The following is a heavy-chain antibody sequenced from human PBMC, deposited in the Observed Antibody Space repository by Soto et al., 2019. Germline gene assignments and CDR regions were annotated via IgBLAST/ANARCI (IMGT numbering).Heavy chain of an antibody. CDR1: GGSISSSSYY. V-gene: IGHV4-39*07. CDR2: INHSGST. CDR3: ARPTGHRLGYQYYYGMDG. J-gene: IGHJ6*02. Sequence: SETLSLTCTVSGGSISSSSYYWGWIRQPPGKGLEWIGEINHSGSTNYNPSLKSRVTISVDTSKNQFSLKLSSVTAADTAVYYCARPTGHRLGYQYYYGMDGRGQGTTVTVSS. D-gene: IGHD6-25*01.